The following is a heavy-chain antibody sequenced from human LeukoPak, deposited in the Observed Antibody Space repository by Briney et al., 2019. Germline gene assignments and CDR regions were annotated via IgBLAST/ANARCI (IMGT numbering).Heavy chain of an antibody. CDR3: ARVPNWNYDY. J-gene: IGHJ4*02. D-gene: IGHD1-7*01. V-gene: IGHV3-30*04. Sequence: PGRSLRLSCVASGFTFSRYAVHWVRQAPGKGLEWVAVISYDGSNKDYADFVKGRFIISRDNSRNTQYLQMNSLRAEDTAVYYCARVPNWNYDYWGQGTLVTVSS. CDR2: ISYDGSNK. CDR1: GFTFSRYA.